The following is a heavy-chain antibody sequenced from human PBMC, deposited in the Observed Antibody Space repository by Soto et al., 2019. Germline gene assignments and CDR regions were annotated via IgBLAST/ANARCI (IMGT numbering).Heavy chain of an antibody. J-gene: IGHJ3*02. CDR3: ARDYRYSGYDFAFDI. Sequence: QLQPQESGSGLVKPSQTLSLTCAVSGGSISSGGYSWSWIRQPPGKGLEWIGYIYHSGSTYYNPSLKSRVTISVDRSKNQFSLKLSSVTAADTAVYYCARDYRYSGYDFAFDIWGQGTMVTVSS. D-gene: IGHD5-12*01. CDR2: IYHSGST. CDR1: GGSISSGGYS. V-gene: IGHV4-30-2*01.